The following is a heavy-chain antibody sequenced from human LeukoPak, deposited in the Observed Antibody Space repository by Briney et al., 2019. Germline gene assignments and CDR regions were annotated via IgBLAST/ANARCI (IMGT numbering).Heavy chain of an antibody. V-gene: IGHV5-51*01. J-gene: IGHJ3*02. Sequence: GESLKISCKGSGYSFISYWIDWVRQMPGKGLEWMGSIYPSDSDTRYSPSFQGQVTISADKSISTAYLQWSSLKASDTAMYYCARRFSGNYDRSGYYGFDAFDMWGQGTLVTVSS. CDR2: IYPSDSDT. D-gene: IGHD3-22*01. CDR1: GYSFISYW. CDR3: ARRFSGNYDRSGYYGFDAFDM.